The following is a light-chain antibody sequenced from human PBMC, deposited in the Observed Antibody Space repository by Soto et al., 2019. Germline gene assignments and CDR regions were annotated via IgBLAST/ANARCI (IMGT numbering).Light chain of an antibody. CDR2: GAS. Sequence: EIVMTQSPATLSVSPGERATLSCMASQSVSIDLAWYQQKPGQAPRLLIYGASTRATGIPARFSGSGSGTEFTLTISSLQSEDFAVYYCQQYNNWPRGTFGQGTKVDIK. CDR1: QSVSID. J-gene: IGKJ1*01. V-gene: IGKV3-15*01. CDR3: QQYNNWPRGT.